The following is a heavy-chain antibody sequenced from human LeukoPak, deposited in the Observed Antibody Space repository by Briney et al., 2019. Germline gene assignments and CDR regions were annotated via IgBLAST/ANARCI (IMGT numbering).Heavy chain of an antibody. J-gene: IGHJ3*02. CDR2: VYYSGST. Sequence: SETLSLTCSVSGGSISSYYWSWIRQPPGKGLEWIGYVYYSGSTNYNPSLKSRVTISVDTSKNQLSLKLSSVTAADTAAYYCARDVWSGYYTAFDIWGQGTMVTVSS. CDR1: GGSISSYY. V-gene: IGHV4-59*12. CDR3: ARDVWSGYYTAFDI. D-gene: IGHD3-3*01.